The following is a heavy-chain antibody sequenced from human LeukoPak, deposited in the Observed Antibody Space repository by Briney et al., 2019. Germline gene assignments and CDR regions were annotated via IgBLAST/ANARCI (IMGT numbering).Heavy chain of an antibody. J-gene: IGHJ4*02. Sequence: SETLSLTCTVSGGSISSSSYYWGWIRQPPGKGLEWTGSIHYSGSTYYNPSLKSRVTMSVDTSKNQFSLKLSSVTAADTAVYYCARHFSYGSPPHYWGQGTLVTVSS. D-gene: IGHD1-26*01. CDR2: IHYSGST. CDR3: ARHFSYGSPPHY. V-gene: IGHV4-39*01. CDR1: GGSISSSSYY.